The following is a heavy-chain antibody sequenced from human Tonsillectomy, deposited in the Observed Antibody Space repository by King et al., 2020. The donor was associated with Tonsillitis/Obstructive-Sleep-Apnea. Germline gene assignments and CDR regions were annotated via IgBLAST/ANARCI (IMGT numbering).Heavy chain of an antibody. V-gene: IGHV4-59*01. CDR2: IYYSGST. D-gene: IGHD1-26*01. J-gene: IGHJ6*02. Sequence: QLQESGPGLVKPSETLSLTCTVSGGSISSYYWSWIRQPPGKGLEWIGYIYYSGSTNYNPSLKSRVTISVDTSKNQFSLKLSSVTAADTAVYYCARDQEGPASGYYYYGMDVWGQGTTVTVSS. CDR3: ARDQEGPASGYYYYGMDV. CDR1: GGSISSYY.